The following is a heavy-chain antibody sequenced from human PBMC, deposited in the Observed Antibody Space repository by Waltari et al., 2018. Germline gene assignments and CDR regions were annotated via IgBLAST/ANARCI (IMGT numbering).Heavy chain of an antibody. CDR1: GFTFSTYS. D-gene: IGHD2-15*01. Sequence: EVQLVESGGGLVKPGGSLRLSCAASGFTFSTYSMNWVRQAPGKGLEWVSSITGSSSYIYYADSVKGRFTISRDNAKNSLYLQMNGLRAEDTAVYYCARVLLGYCSGGSCGAFDPWGQGTLVTVSS. J-gene: IGHJ5*02. V-gene: IGHV3-21*01. CDR2: ITGSSSYI. CDR3: ARVLLGYCSGGSCGAFDP.